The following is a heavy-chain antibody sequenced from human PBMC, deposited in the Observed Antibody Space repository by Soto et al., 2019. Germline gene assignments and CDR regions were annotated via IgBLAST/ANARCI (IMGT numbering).Heavy chain of an antibody. CDR1: GFTFSSYA. D-gene: IGHD7-27*01. CDR3: ARAAYTNWASYYGMDV. V-gene: IGHV3-30-3*01. J-gene: IGHJ6*02. CDR2: ISYDGSKK. Sequence: PGGSLRLSCAASGFTFSSYAMHWVRQAPGKGLEWLTVISYDGSKKYYADSMKGRFTVSRDNSKNTLYLQINSLRAEDTAVYYCARAAYTNWASYYGMDVWGQGTTVTVSS.